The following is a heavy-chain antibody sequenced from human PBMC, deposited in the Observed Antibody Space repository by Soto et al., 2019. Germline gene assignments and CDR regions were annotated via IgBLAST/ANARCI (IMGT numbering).Heavy chain of an antibody. CDR3: ARGVSITMVRGVIAEDYYYYGMDV. Sequence: SETLSLTCAVYGGSFSGYYWSWIRQPPWKGLEWIGEINHSGSTNYNPSLKSRVTISVDTSKNQFPLKLSSVTAADTAVYYCARGVSITMVRGVIAEDYYYYGMDVWGQGTT. CDR2: INHSGST. V-gene: IGHV4-34*01. CDR1: GGSFSGYY. J-gene: IGHJ6*02. D-gene: IGHD3-10*01.